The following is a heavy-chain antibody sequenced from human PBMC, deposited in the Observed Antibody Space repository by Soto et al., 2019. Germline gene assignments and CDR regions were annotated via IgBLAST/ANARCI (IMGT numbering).Heavy chain of an antibody. V-gene: IGHV3-7*05. J-gene: IGHJ4*01. CDR3: AAGSGWTSDF. Sequence: EVQLVESVGGLVQPGGSLRLSCEASGFTFGAYYMTWVRQAPGKGLEWVANIEKDGSEKNYVDSVKGRFTISRDNAKNSLYLQMNGLRAEDTAVYYCAAGSGWTSDFWGQGIHVTVSS. CDR2: IEKDGSEK. CDR1: GFTFGAYY. D-gene: IGHD6-19*01.